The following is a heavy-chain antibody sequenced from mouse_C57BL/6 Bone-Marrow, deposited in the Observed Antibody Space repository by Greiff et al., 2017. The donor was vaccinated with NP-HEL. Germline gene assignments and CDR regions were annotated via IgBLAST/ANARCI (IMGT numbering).Heavy chain of an antibody. CDR1: GFNIKDYY. CDR3: TTDGYWFAY. D-gene: IGHD2-3*01. V-gene: IGHV14-1*01. Sequence: VHVKQSGAELVRPGASVKLSCTASGFNIKDYYMHWVKQRPEQGLEWIGRIDPEDGDTEYAPKFQGKATMTADTSSNTAYLQLSSLTSEDTAVYYCTTDGYWFAYWGQGTLVTVSA. J-gene: IGHJ3*01. CDR2: IDPEDGDT.